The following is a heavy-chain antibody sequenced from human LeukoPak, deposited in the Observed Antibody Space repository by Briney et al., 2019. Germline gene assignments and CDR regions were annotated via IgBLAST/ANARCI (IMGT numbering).Heavy chain of an antibody. CDR2: IYPGDSDT. J-gene: IGHJ4*02. D-gene: IGHD5-18*01. Sequence: GESLKISCKGSGYSFTSYWIGWVRQMPGKGLEWMGIIYPGDSDTATSPSFQGQVTISADKSISTAYLQWSSLKASDTAMYYCARGYNYGSVTFDYWGQGTLVTVSS. CDR1: GYSFTSYW. V-gene: IGHV5-51*01. CDR3: ARGYNYGSVTFDY.